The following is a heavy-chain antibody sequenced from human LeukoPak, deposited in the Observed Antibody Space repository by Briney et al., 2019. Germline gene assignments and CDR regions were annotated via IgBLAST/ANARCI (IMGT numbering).Heavy chain of an antibody. CDR2: IYYSGST. CDR1: GGSISSYY. Sequence: SETLSLTCTVSGGSISSYYWSWIRQPPGKGLEWIGYIYYSGSTNYNPSLKSRVTISVGTSKNQFSLKLSSVTAADTAVYYCARLAKQAMHYFDYWGQGTLVTVSS. CDR3: ARLAKQAMHYFDY. V-gene: IGHV4-59*08. J-gene: IGHJ4*02.